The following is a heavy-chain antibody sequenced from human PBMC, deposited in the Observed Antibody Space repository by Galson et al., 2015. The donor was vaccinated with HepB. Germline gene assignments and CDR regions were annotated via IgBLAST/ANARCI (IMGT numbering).Heavy chain of an antibody. V-gene: IGHV1-69*13. CDR3: AREEDCSSTSCYTGYYYYYGMDV. Sequence: SVKVSCKASGGTFSSYAISWVRQAPGQGLEWMGGIIPIFGTANYAQKFQGRVTITADESTSTAYMELSSLRSEDTAVYYCAREEDCSSTSCYTGYYYYYGMDVWGQGTTVTVSS. CDR2: IIPIFGTA. CDR1: GGTFSSYA. J-gene: IGHJ6*02. D-gene: IGHD2-2*02.